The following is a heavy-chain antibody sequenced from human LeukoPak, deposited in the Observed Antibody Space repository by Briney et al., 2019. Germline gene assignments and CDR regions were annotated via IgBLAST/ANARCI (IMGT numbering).Heavy chain of an antibody. CDR1: GGSISSYY. CDR3: ARVSRLLWFGEERNWFDP. J-gene: IGHJ5*02. D-gene: IGHD3-10*01. Sequence: SETLSLTCTVSGGSISSYYWSWIRQPPGKGLEWIGYIYYSGSTNYNPSLKSRVTISVDTSKNQFSLKLSSVTAADTAVYYCARVSRLLWFGEERNWFDPWGQGTLVTVSS. V-gene: IGHV4-59*01. CDR2: IYYSGST.